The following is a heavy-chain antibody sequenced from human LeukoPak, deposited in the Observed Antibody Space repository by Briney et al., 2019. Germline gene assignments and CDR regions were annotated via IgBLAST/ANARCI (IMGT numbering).Heavy chain of an antibody. CDR3: ATYYYDSGGYYSLWYFDY. V-gene: IGHV3-30*04. Sequence: PGGSLRLSCAASGFTFSSYTMRWVRQAPGKGLEWVAVISYDGSNKYYADSVKGRFTISRDNSKNTLNPQMNSLRAEDTAVYYCATYYYDSGGYYSLWYFDYWGQGTLVTVSS. D-gene: IGHD3-22*01. CDR1: GFTFSSYT. CDR2: ISYDGSNK. J-gene: IGHJ4*02.